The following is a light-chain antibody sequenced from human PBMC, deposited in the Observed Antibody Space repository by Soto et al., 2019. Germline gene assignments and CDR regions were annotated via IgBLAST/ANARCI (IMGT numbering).Light chain of an antibody. CDR1: SSDVGGYNF. CDR3: SSNTSNSTLE. J-gene: IGLJ2*01. CDR2: DVS. Sequence: SVLDQPASVSGAPGQWITISCTGTSSDVGGYNFVCWSQQHPGKAPKLMIYDVSNRPSGVSNRFSGSKSGNTASLTISGLQADDEADYYCSSNTSNSTLEFRGGTKVPVL. V-gene: IGLV2-14*01.